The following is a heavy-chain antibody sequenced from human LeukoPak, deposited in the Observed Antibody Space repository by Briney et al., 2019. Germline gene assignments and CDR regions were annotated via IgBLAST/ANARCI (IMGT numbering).Heavy chain of an antibody. CDR1: GSTFSSYG. D-gene: IGHD3-3*01. Sequence: RGSLRLSCAASGSTFSSYGMHWVRQAPGKGLEWVAVISCDGSNKYYADSVKGRFTISRDNSKNTLYLQMNSLRAEDTAVYYCAKQLYDFWSGYSFYYYYGMDVWGQGTTVTVSS. CDR3: AKQLYDFWSGYSFYYYYGMDV. CDR2: ISCDGSNK. J-gene: IGHJ6*02. V-gene: IGHV3-30*18.